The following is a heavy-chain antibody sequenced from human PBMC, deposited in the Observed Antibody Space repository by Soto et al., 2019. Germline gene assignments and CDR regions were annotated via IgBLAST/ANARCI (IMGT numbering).Heavy chain of an antibody. J-gene: IGHJ5*02. D-gene: IGHD6-13*01. CDR1: GGSFSSSSYY. CDR3: ARGSTWQGRDWFDP. Sequence: SETLSLTCTVSGGSFSSSSYYWGWIRQPPGKGLEWIGSIYYSGSTYYNPSLKSRVTISVDTSKNQFSLKLSSVTAADTAVYYCARGSTWQGRDWFDPWGEGTLVTVSS. CDR2: IYYSGST. V-gene: IGHV4-39*01.